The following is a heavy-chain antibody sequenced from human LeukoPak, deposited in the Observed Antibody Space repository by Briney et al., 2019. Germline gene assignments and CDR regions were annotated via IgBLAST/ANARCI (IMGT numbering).Heavy chain of an antibody. CDR3: ARHSSSHFHDAFDI. J-gene: IGHJ3*02. CDR2: INPYNDNT. CDR1: GYTFRTYG. V-gene: IGHV1-18*01. Sequence: ASVKVSCKASGYTFRTYGISLVRQAPGQGLEWTGLINPYNDNTNYAQKVQGRVTMTTDTSTSTAYMELRSLRSDDTAVYYCARHSSSHFHDAFDIWGQGTMVTVSA. D-gene: IGHD2-2*01.